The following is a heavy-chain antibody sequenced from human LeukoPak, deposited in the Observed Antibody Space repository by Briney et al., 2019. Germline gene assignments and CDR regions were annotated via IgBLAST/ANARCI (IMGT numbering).Heavy chain of an antibody. CDR2: IYYSGST. Sequence: SETLSLTCTVSGGSISSNYWSWIRRPPGKGLEWIGYIYYSGSTNCNPSLKSRVTISVDTSKNQFSLKLSSVTAADTAVYYCARGGRLGFDPWGQGTLVTVSS. CDR1: GGSISSNY. D-gene: IGHD3-16*01. J-gene: IGHJ5*02. V-gene: IGHV4-59*01. CDR3: ARGGRLGFDP.